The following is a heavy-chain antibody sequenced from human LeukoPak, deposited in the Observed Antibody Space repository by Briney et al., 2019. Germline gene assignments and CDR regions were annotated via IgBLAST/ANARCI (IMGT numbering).Heavy chain of an antibody. CDR1: GGTFSSYA. CDR3: ARDGKYSSSANWFDP. D-gene: IGHD6-13*01. V-gene: IGHV1-69*05. J-gene: IGHJ5*02. Sequence: SVKVSCKASGGTFSSYAISWVRQAPGQGLEWMGSIIPIFGTANYAQKFQGRVTITTDESTSTAYMELSSLRSEDTAVYYCARDGKYSSSANWFDPWGQGTLVTVSS. CDR2: IIPIFGTA.